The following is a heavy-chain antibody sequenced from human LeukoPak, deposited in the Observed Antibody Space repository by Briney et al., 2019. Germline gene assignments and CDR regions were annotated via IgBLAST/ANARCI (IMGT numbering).Heavy chain of an antibody. V-gene: IGHV4-59*01. CDR3: ARAGLSSDAFDI. CDR1: GGSISSYY. CDR2: IYYSGST. J-gene: IGHJ3*02. Sequence: SETLSLTCTVSGGSISSYYWSWIRQPPGKGLEWIGYIYYSGSTNYNPSLKSRVIISVDTSKNQFSLKLSSVTAADTAVYYCARAGLSSDAFDIWGQGTMVTVSS.